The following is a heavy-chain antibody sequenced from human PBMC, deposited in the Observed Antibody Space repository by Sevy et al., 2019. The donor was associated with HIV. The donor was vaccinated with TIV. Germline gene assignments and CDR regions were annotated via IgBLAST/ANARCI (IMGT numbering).Heavy chain of an antibody. CDR3: AKDTYITFGGVIVIGALDI. J-gene: IGHJ3*02. CDR2: ISASGGST. D-gene: IGHD3-16*02. CDR1: GFTFSSYA. Sequence: GGSLRLSCAASGFTFSSYAMSWVRQAPGKGLEWVSAISASGGSTYYADSVKGRFTISRDNSKNTLYLQMNSLRAEDTAVYYRAKDTYITFGGVIVIGALDIWGQGTMVTVSS. V-gene: IGHV3-23*01.